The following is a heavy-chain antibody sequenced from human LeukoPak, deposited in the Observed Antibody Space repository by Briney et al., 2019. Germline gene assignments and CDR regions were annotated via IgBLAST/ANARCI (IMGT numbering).Heavy chain of an antibody. J-gene: IGHJ4*02. V-gene: IGHV3-33*01. CDR3: ARDRVAAGTSPNFDY. CDR1: GFTLSSYG. Sequence: GGSLRPSCAASGFTLSSYGMHWVRQAPGKGLEWVAVIWYDGSNKYYADSVKGRFTISRDNSKNTLYLQMNSLRAEDTAVYYCARDRVAAGTSPNFDYWGQGTLVTVSS. D-gene: IGHD6-13*01. CDR2: IWYDGSNK.